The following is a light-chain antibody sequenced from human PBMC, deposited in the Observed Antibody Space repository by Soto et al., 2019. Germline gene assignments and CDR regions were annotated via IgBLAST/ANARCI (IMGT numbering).Light chain of an antibody. V-gene: IGLV2-11*01. Sequence: QAVVTQPRSVSGSPGQSVTISCTGTSSDVGGYNYVSWYQQHPGKAPKLIMYDVSKRPSGVPDRFSGSKSGKTASLTISGLQAEDEAEYYCCSYAGSYTYVFGTETKLTVL. J-gene: IGLJ1*01. CDR2: DVS. CDR1: SSDVGGYNY. CDR3: CSYAGSYTYV.